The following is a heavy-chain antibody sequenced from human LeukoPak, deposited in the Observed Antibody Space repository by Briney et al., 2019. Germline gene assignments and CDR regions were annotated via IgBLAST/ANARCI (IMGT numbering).Heavy chain of an antibody. J-gene: IGHJ4*02. CDR3: SRYVIRDDFTVGLDY. D-gene: IGHD5-24*01. Sequence: GRSLRPSCAPSGLNFGDYWMSWVRQPPGLGLEWVANIKFEGSDNHYVDSVRDRFTISRDNTKNSIYLQMNTLRAEDTAVYYCSRYVIRDDFTVGLDYWGQGTLVTVSS. V-gene: IGHV3-7*01. CDR1: GLNFGDYW. CDR2: IKFEGSDN.